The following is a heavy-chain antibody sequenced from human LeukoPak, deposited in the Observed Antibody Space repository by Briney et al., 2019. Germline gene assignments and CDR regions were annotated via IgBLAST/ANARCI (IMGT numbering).Heavy chain of an antibody. D-gene: IGHD3-3*01. CDR2: INPNSGGT. Sequence: ASVKVSCKASGYTFTGYYMHWVRQAPGQGLEWMGWINPNSGGTNYAQKFQGRVTMTRDTSISTAYMELSRLRSDDTAVYYCARDLDGLRFLEWLLSQDYWGQGTLVTVSS. CDR3: ARDLDGLRFLEWLLSQDY. J-gene: IGHJ4*02. V-gene: IGHV1-2*02. CDR1: GYTFTGYY.